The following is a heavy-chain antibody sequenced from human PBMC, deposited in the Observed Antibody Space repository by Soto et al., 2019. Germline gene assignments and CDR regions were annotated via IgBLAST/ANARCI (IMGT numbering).Heavy chain of an antibody. J-gene: IGHJ4*02. V-gene: IGHV3-53*01. CDR3: ARNYFDTGGGFDY. Sequence: GGSLRLSCAASGFTVSSNYMSWVRQAPGKGLEWVSVIYSGGSTYYADSVKGRFAISRDNSKNTLYLQMNSLRAEDTAVYYCARNYFDTGGGFDYWGQGTLVTVSS. CDR1: GFTVSSNY. D-gene: IGHD2-8*02. CDR2: IYSGGST.